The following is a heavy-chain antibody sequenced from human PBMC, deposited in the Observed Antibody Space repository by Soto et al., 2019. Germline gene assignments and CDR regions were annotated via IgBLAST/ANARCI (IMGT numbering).Heavy chain of an antibody. CDR1: GFTFSSYS. CDR2: ISSSSSYI. J-gene: IGHJ3*02. D-gene: IGHD3-10*01. Sequence: GGSLRLSCAASGFTFSSYSMNWVRQAPGKGLEWVSSISSSSSYIYYADSVKGRFTISRDNAKNSLYLQMNSVRADDTAVDYCVRDLLLETRRACDIWGQGRIVTVSS. CDR3: VRDLLLETRRACDI. V-gene: IGHV3-21*01.